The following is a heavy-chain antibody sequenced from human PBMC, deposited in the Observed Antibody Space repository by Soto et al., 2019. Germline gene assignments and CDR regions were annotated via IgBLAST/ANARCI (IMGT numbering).Heavy chain of an antibody. Sequence: EVQLVESGGGLVKPGGSLRLSCAASGFTFTRYSMNWVRQAPGKGLEWVSSISSTTNYIYYGDSMKGRFTISRDNAKNSLYLAMNRLRAEDTAVYSCARESEDLTSTFDYWCQGTLVTVSS. J-gene: IGHJ4*02. CDR1: GFTFTRYS. CDR3: ARESEDLTSTFDY. CDR2: ISSTTNYI. V-gene: IGHV3-21*06.